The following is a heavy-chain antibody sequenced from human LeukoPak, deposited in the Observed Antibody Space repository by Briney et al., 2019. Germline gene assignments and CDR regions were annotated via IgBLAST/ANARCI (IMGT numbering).Heavy chain of an antibody. CDR1: GDSLRTSNSY. CDR2: MYCSGST. D-gene: IGHD4-23*01. V-gene: IGHV4-39*07. CDR3: ATSWPHGGAPGWFDP. J-gene: IGHJ5*02. Sequence: SQTLSLTCTVSGDSLRTSNSYWDWIRHPPGKGLEWIARMYCSGSTNYTPSLNSRVTISVDTSKNQFSTKLNSLTAADTAVYYCATSWPHGGAPGWFDPWGQGTLVTVSS.